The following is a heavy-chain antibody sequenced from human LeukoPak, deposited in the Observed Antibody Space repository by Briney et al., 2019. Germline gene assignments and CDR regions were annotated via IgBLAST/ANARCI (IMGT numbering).Heavy chain of an antibody. CDR2: IYYSGST. CDR1: GGSISSGGYY. Sequence: SETLSLTCAVSGGSISSGGYYWSWVRQPPGKGLEWIGYIYYSGSTNYNPSLKSRVTISVDTSKNQFSLKLSSVTAADTAVYYCARETMGNFFDYWGQGTLVTVSS. J-gene: IGHJ4*02. D-gene: IGHD3-10*01. CDR3: ARETMGNFFDY. V-gene: IGHV4-61*08.